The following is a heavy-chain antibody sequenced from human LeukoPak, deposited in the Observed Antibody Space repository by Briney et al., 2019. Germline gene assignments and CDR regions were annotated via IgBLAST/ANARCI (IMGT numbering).Heavy chain of an antibody. CDR2: TRSKAYGGTT. CDR1: GFTFGDYA. CDR3: TRCYGSGTPDDY. Sequence: GGPLRLSCTGFGFTFGDYAVSWFRQAPGKGLEWVGFTRSKAYGGTTEYAASVKGRFIISRDDSKNIAYLQMNSLKTEDTALYYCTRCYGSGTPDDYWGQGTLVTVSS. J-gene: IGHJ4*02. D-gene: IGHD3-10*01. V-gene: IGHV3-49*03.